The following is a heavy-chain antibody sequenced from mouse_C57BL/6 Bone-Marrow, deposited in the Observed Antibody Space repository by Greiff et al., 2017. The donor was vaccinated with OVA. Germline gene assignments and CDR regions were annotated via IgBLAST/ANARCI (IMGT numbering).Heavy chain of an antibody. Sequence: QVQLQQPGAELVKPGASVKLSCKASGYTFTSYWMHWVKQRPGRGLEWLGRIDPNSGGTKYNEKFKSKATLTVDKPSSTAYMQLSSLTSEDSAVYYCARQGYYDAMDYWGQGTSVTVSS. D-gene: IGHD1-1*02. CDR3: ARQGYYDAMDY. V-gene: IGHV1-72*01. CDR2: IDPNSGGT. CDR1: GYTFTSYW. J-gene: IGHJ4*01.